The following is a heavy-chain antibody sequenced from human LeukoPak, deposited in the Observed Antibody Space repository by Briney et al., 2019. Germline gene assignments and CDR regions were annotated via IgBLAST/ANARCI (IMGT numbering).Heavy chain of an antibody. CDR1: GDSISSYY. Sequence: SETLSLTCTVSGDSISSYYCSWIRQPLGKGLEWIGYIYYSGRSTYNPSLQSRVTISLDTSKNQFSLKLSSVTAADTAVYYCATSAAGPYYFDSWGQGSLVTVSS. CDR2: IYYSGRS. V-gene: IGHV4-59*01. D-gene: IGHD6-13*01. J-gene: IGHJ4*02. CDR3: ATSAAGPYYFDS.